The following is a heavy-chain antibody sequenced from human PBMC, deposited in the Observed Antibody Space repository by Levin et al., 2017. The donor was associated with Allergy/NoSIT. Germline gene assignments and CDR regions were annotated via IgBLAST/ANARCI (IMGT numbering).Heavy chain of an antibody. CDR3: AKLYYYDSSGNRVIDY. CDR2: ISQSGTGT. Sequence: HPGGSLRLSCAASGFTFSSYAMTWVRQAPGKGLEWVSDISQSGTGTYHADSVKGRFTISRDNSKNTLYLQMNSLRAEDTAVYYCAKLYYYDSSGNRVIDYWGQGTLVTVSS. D-gene: IGHD3-22*01. J-gene: IGHJ4*02. V-gene: IGHV3-23*01. CDR1: GFTFSSYA.